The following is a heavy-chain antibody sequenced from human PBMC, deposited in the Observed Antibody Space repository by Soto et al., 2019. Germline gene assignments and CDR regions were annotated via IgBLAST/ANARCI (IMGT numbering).Heavy chain of an antibody. J-gene: IGHJ5*02. CDR3: ARGSHRLRGGGRGWFDP. V-gene: IGHV3-13*01. Sequence: GGSLRLSCAASGFTFSSYDMHWVRQATGKGLEWVSAIGTAGDTYYPGSVKGRLTISRENAKNSLYLQMNSLRAGDTAVYYCARGSHRLRGGGRGWFDPWGQGTLVTVSS. D-gene: IGHD3-16*01. CDR1: GFTFSSYD. CDR2: IGTAGDT.